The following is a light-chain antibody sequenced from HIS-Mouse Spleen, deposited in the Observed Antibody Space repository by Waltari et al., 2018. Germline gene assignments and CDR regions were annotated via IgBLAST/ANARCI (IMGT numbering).Light chain of an antibody. Sequence: SYELTQPPPVSVSPGQTARITCSGDALPQQYAYWYQQKPGQAPVLVIYKDSERPAGIPERFSGSSSGTTVTLTISGVQAEDEADYYCQSADSSGTGWVFGGGTKLTVL. CDR2: KDS. V-gene: IGLV3-25*03. CDR1: ALPQQY. J-gene: IGLJ3*02. CDR3: QSADSSGTGWV.